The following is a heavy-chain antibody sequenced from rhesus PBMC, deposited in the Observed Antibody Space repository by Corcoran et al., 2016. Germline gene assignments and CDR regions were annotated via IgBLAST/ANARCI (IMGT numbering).Heavy chain of an antibody. CDR2: IYCNSAST. D-gene: IGHD2-15*01. V-gene: IGHV4-143*01. CDR1: GGSIRVSYY. CDR3: ASDWSSRY. J-gene: IGHJ4*01. Sequence: QVQLQESGPGLVKPSATLSLTCAVSGGSIRVSYYWRWLRQPPGKGLEWIGGIYCNSASTYYNPSLKSRVTISTDTSKNQCSLKLTSVTAADTAVYFCASDWSSRYWGQGVLVTVSS.